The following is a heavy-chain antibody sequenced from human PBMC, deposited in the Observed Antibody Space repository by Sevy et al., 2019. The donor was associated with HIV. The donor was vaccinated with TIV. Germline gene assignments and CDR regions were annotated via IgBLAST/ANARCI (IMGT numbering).Heavy chain of an antibody. J-gene: IGHJ4*02. CDR2: IKSKTDGGPT. CDR1: GFTLSDAW. CDR3: TTDAHDFTNYPSPYYFDQ. D-gene: IGHD4-4*01. Sequence: GESLKISCAASGFTLSDAWMSWVRQAPGKGLELVGRIKSKTDGGPTDYAAPVKGRFTISRDDSKNTLYQQMNSLKTEDTAVYYCTTDAHDFTNYPSPYYFDQWGQGTLVTVSS. V-gene: IGHV3-15*01.